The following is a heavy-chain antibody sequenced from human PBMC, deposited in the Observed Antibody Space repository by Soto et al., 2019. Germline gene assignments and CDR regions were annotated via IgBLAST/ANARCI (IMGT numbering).Heavy chain of an antibody. CDR1: GGSISSDG. CDR3: ARSRGYRGWFDP. Sequence: SETLSLTCTVSGGSISSDGWRWIRQHPGKGLEWIGYIYYSGSTYYTPSLKSRVTISVDTSKNQFSLKLSSVTAADTAVYYCARSRGYRGWFDPWGQGTLVTVSS. CDR2: IYYSGST. J-gene: IGHJ5*02. V-gene: IGHV4-59*06. D-gene: IGHD6-25*01.